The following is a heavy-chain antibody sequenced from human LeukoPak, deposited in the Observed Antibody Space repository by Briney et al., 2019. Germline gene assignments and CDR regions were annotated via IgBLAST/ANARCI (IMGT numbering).Heavy chain of an antibody. J-gene: IGHJ4*02. CDR3: AKIVVVPAAKIRGGYFDY. CDR1: GFTFSTYA. V-gene: IGHV3-23*01. Sequence: GGSLSLSCAASGFTFSTYAMSWVRQAPGKGLEWVSAICDTTYYVDCVKGGWTISSDNSKNTLYLQMNSLIAEDTAVYYCAKIVVVPAAKIRGGYFDYWGEGTLVTVSS. D-gene: IGHD2-2*01. CDR2: ICDTT.